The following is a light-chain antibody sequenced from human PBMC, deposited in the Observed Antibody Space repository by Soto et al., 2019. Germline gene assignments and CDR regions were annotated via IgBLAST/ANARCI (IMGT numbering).Light chain of an antibody. J-gene: IGKJ1*01. Sequence: IQMTQSPSTLSASVGGRVNITCRASQSIGDSLAWYQQKPGKAPYLLISDVSSLERGVPSRFSGSGSGTEFTLTISSMQPDDFATFYCQQYNGYSRTFGQGTKVDIK. CDR3: QQYNGYSRT. CDR2: DVS. V-gene: IGKV1-5*01. CDR1: QSIGDS.